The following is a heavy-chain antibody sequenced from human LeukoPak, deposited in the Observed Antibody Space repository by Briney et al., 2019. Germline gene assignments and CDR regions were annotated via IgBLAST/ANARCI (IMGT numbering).Heavy chain of an antibody. CDR1: GFTVSSNY. Sequence: PGGSLRLSCAASGFTVSSNYMSWVRQAPGRGLEWVSVIYSGGSTYYADSVKGRFTISRDNSKNTLYLQMNSLRAEDTAVYYCAKGGSGWNPGFDYWGQGTLVTVSS. V-gene: IGHV3-53*01. CDR2: IYSGGST. J-gene: IGHJ4*02. CDR3: AKGGSGWNPGFDY. D-gene: IGHD6-19*01.